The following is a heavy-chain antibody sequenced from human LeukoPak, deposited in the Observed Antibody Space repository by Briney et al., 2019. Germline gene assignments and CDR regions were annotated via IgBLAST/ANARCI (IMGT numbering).Heavy chain of an antibody. CDR3: AREARYYDILTGYYLYYFDY. V-gene: IGHV1-69*13. J-gene: IGHJ4*02. D-gene: IGHD3-9*01. Sequence: SVKVSCKTSGGTFSSYAISWVRQAPEQGLEWMGGIIPVFGTASYAQRFQGRVTINADESTSTAYMELSSLRSEDTAVYYCAREARYYDILTGYYLYYFDYWGQGTLVTVSS. CDR2: IIPVFGTA. CDR1: GGTFSSYA.